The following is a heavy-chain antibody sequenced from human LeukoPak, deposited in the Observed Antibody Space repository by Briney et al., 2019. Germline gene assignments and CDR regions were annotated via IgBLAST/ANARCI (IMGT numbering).Heavy chain of an antibody. CDR3: ARGRGVDY. D-gene: IGHD1-26*01. V-gene: IGHV3-7*01. J-gene: IGHJ4*02. CDR2: IKQDGSEK. CDR1: GFTFSSCW. Sequence: GGSPRLSCAASGFTFSSCWMSWVRQAPGNGLEWVANIKQDGSEKYYVDSVKGRFTISRDNAKNSLYLQMNSLRAEDTAVYYCARGRGVDYWGQGTLVTVSS.